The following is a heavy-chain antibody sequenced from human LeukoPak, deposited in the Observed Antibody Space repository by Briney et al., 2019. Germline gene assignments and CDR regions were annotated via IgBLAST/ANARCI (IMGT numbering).Heavy chain of an antibody. J-gene: IGHJ4*02. V-gene: IGHV4-34*01. CDR2: INHSGST. D-gene: IGHD6-19*01. CDR1: GGSFSGYY. CDR3: ARAAVAGINS. Sequence: SETLSLTCAVYGGSFSGYYWSWIRQPPGKGLEWIGEINHSGSTNYNPSLKRRVTISVDTSKHQFSLKLSSVTAAATAVYYCARAAVAGINSWGQGTLVTVSS.